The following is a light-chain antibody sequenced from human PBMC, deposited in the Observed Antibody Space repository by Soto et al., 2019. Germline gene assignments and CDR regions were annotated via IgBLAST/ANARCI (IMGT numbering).Light chain of an antibody. CDR1: QSVGRD. CDR2: DSS. J-gene: IGKJ1*01. V-gene: IGKV3-15*01. Sequence: EIAMTQSPATLSVSPGERATLSCRTGQSVGRDLAWYQQKPGQAPRLLIYDSSTRATGVPDRFSGSGSGTEFTLTISGLQSEDFAVYYCQQYNNWPPTFGQGTKVDIK. CDR3: QQYNNWPPT.